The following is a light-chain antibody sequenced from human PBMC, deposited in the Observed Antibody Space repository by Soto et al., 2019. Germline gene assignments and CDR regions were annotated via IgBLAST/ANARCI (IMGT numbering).Light chain of an antibody. CDR1: SGDVGGYDS. J-gene: IGLJ1*01. Sequence: QSALTQPRSVSGSPGQSVTISCLGTSGDVGGYDSVSWYQQHPGKAPRLLIYDVNKRPSGVPARFSGSKSGNTASLTISGLQAEDEADYYCCSFTTTSTHVFGTGTKLTVL. CDR3: CSFTTTSTHV. V-gene: IGLV2-11*01. CDR2: DVN.